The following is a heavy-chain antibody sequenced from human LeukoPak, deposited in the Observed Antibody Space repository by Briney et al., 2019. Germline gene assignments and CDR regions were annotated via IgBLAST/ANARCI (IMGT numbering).Heavy chain of an antibody. Sequence: GESLKIFCKGSGYSFTSYWIGWVRQMPGKGLEWMGIIYPGDSDTRYSPSFQGQVTISADKSISTAYLQWSSLKASDTAMYYCARHGSYYYDSSGYQIDYWGQGTLVTVSS. CDR2: IYPGDSDT. V-gene: IGHV5-51*01. D-gene: IGHD3-22*01. CDR3: ARHGSYYYDSSGYQIDY. CDR1: GYSFTSYW. J-gene: IGHJ4*02.